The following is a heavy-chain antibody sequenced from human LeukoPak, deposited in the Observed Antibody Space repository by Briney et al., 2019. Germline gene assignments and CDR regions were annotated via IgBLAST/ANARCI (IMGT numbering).Heavy chain of an antibody. CDR2: IVVGSGNT. V-gene: IGHV1-58*02. J-gene: IGHJ6*02. CDR1: GFTFTSST. Sequence: GVSVKVSCKASGFTFTSSTMQWVRQARGQRLEWIGWIVVGSGNTHYAQKFQERVTITRDMSTNTAYMELSSLRSEDTAVYYCAAVRSSYYYCGMDVWGQGTTVTVSS. CDR3: AAVRSSYYYCGMDV. D-gene: IGHD6-6*01.